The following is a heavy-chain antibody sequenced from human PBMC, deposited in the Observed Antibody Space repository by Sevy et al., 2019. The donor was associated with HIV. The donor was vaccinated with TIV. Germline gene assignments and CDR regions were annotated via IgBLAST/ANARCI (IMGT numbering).Heavy chain of an antibody. CDR1: GFTVSSNY. CDR2: IYSGGST. J-gene: IGHJ4*02. V-gene: IGHV3-53*01. D-gene: IGHD6-13*01. Sequence: GGSLRLSCAASGFTVSSNYMSWVRQAPGKGLEWVSVIYSGGSTYYADSVKGRFTISRDNCKNTLYLQMNSLRAEDTAVYYCAARLLAAAGTVDYWGQGTLVTVSS. CDR3: AARLLAAAGTVDY.